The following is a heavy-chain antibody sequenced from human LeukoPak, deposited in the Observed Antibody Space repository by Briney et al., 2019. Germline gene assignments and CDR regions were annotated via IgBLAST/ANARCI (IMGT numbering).Heavy chain of an antibody. J-gene: IGHJ6*03. D-gene: IGHD5-24*01. CDR2: IYYSGST. CDR3: ARAKMAFYYMDV. CDR1: GGSISSSSYY. V-gene: IGHV4-39*07. Sequence: PSETLSLTCTVSGGSISSSSYYWGWIRQPPGKRLEWIGSIYYSGSTYYNPSLKSRVTISVDTSKNQFSLKPSSVTAADTAVYYCARAKMAFYYMDVWGKGTTVTVSS.